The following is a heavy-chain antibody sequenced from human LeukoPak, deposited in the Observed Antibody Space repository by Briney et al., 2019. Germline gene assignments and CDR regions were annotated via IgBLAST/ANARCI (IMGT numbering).Heavy chain of an antibody. D-gene: IGHD5-18*01. CDR1: GYTFTGYY. CDR2: INPNSGGT. CDR3: ARIGKGGDSYGGGGVDY. Sequence: ASVKVSCKASGYTFTGYYMHLVRQAPGQGLEWMGRINPNSGGTNYAQKFQGRVTMTRDTSISTAYMELSRLRSDDTAVYYCARIGKGGDSYGGGGVDYWGQGTLVTVSS. V-gene: IGHV1-2*06. J-gene: IGHJ4*02.